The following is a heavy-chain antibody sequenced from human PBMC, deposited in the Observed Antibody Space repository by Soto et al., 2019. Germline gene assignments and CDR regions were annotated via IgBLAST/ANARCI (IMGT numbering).Heavy chain of an antibody. CDR1: GGSISSYY. Sequence: QVQLQESGPGLVKPSETLSLTCTVSGGSISSYYWSWIRQPPGKGLEWIGYIYYSGSTNYNPSLKSRVTISVDTSKNQFSLKLSSVTAADTAVYYCARRYYYDRSGYYYFDYWGQGTLLTVSS. CDR2: IYYSGST. V-gene: IGHV4-59*01. CDR3: ARRYYYDRSGYYYFDY. J-gene: IGHJ4*02. D-gene: IGHD3-22*01.